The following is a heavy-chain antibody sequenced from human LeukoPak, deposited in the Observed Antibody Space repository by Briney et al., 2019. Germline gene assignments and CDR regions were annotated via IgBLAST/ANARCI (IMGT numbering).Heavy chain of an antibody. Sequence: GGSLRLSCAASGFTFSRSARNWVRQAPGKGLEWVSSFSASGGTTYYADSVKGRFTISRDNSMNTLSVQMNSLRAEDTAVYYCAKANYSGSYYFDSWGQGTLVTVSS. CDR1: GFTFSRSA. CDR3: AKANYSGSYYFDS. J-gene: IGHJ4*02. V-gene: IGHV3-23*01. CDR2: FSASGGTT. D-gene: IGHD1-26*01.